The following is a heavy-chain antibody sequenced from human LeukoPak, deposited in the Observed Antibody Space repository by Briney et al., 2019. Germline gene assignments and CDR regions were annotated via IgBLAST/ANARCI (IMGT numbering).Heavy chain of an antibody. CDR1: GGTFSSYA. CDR2: IIPIFGTA. J-gene: IGHJ6*04. Sequence: SVKVSCKASGGTFSSYAISWVRQAPGQGLEWMGGIIPIFGTANYAQKFQGRVTITADESTSTAYMELSSLRSEDTAVYHCARDGAVVPAARDYYYYGMDVWGKGTTVTVSS. D-gene: IGHD2-2*01. V-gene: IGHV1-69*13. CDR3: ARDGAVVPAARDYYYYGMDV.